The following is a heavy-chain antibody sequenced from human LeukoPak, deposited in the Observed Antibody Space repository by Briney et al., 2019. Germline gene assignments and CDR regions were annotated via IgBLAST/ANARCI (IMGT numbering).Heavy chain of an antibody. J-gene: IGHJ4*02. V-gene: IGHV4-61*02. Sequence: PSETLSLTCTVSGGSITFGSYYWSWIRQPAGKGLEWIGRIYTSGRTFYNPSLKSRVTISMDTSMNQFSLRLNSVTAADTAVYYCARARVIPASFDDWGQGTLVTVSS. D-gene: IGHD3-16*02. CDR1: GGSITFGSYY. CDR2: IYTSGRT. CDR3: ARARVIPASFDD.